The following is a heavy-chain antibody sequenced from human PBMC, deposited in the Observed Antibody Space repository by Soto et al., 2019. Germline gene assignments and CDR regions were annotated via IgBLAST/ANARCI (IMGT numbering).Heavy chain of an antibody. CDR3: ARAPKVSGSSQTRPDF. Sequence: SETLSLTCSIYSGSFSGYYWSWIRQPPGKGLEWIGEISQSGNTNYSPSLKSRVSISIDTSKKQFSLNLASVSAAGTAVYYCARAPKVSGSSQTRPDFWGQGTLVTVSS. D-gene: IGHD6-6*01. CDR2: ISQSGNT. J-gene: IGHJ4*02. V-gene: IGHV4-34*01. CDR1: SGSFSGYY.